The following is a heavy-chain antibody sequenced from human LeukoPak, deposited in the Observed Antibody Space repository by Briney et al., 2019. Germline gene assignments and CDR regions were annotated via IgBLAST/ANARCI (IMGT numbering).Heavy chain of an antibody. D-gene: IGHD3-22*01. V-gene: IGHV4-59*08. Sequence: SETLSLTCTVSGGSISSYYGSWSRQPPGKGLGRVGYIYYRGSTNYNPSLKSRVTISVDTSKNQFSLKLSSVTAADTAVYYCAGHSGYYSSYNWFDPLGQGTLVTVSS. CDR2: IYYRGST. J-gene: IGHJ5*02. CDR1: GGSISSYY. CDR3: AGHSGYYSSYNWFDP.